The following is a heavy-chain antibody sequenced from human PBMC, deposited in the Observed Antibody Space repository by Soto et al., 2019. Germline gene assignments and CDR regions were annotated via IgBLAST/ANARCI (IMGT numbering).Heavy chain of an antibody. Sequence: SETLSLTCTVSGGSTTSDYLSWVRQPPGKGLEWLGYIFHSLGAKYNPSLGSRGTMSLDKPKNQLPMSLSSVIDADTAIHFCVRDRNGSGDYWGQGTLVTVSS. D-gene: IGHD3-10*01. CDR3: VRDRNGSGDY. CDR1: GGSTTSDY. V-gene: IGHV4-59*01. J-gene: IGHJ4*02. CDR2: IFHSLGA.